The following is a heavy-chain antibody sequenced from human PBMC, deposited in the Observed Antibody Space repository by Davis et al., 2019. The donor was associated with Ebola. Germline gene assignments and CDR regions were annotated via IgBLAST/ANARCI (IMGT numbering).Heavy chain of an antibody. V-gene: IGHV3-30*04. CDR3: ARPDILTGLYYFDS. CDR2: ISYDGSNK. CDR1: GFTFSGYA. J-gene: IGHJ4*02. D-gene: IGHD3-9*01. Sequence: GESLKISCVASGFTFSGYAMHWVRQAPGKGLEWVAVISYDGSNKYYADSVKGRFTISRDNSQNTLSLQMNSLRAEDTAVYYCARPDILTGLYYFDSWGQGTLVTVSS.